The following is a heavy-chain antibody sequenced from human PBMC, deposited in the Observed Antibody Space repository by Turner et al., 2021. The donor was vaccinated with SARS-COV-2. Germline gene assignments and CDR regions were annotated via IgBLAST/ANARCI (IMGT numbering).Heavy chain of an antibody. Sequence: QGQLVESGGGVVQPGWSLRLSCAASGFTFSNYGMHWVRQAPGKGLEWVAVIWFDGSNKYYADSVKGRFTISRDNSKNTLYLQMNSLRAEDTAVYYCTKEGDAIAAAGSLDYWGQGTLVTVSS. J-gene: IGHJ4*02. CDR1: GFTFSNYG. V-gene: IGHV3-33*06. D-gene: IGHD6-13*01. CDR3: TKEGDAIAAAGSLDY. CDR2: IWFDGSNK.